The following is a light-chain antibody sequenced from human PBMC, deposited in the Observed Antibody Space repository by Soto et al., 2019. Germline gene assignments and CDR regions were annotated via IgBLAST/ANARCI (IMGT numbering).Light chain of an antibody. CDR1: QSVSSN. CDR3: QQYNNWPRWT. Sequence: EIVMTQSPATLSVSPGERATLSCRASQSVSSNLAWYQQKPGPAPRLLIYGASTRAPGIPARFSGSGSGTEFTLTISSLQSEDFAVYYCQQYNNWPRWTFGQGTKVEIK. V-gene: IGKV3D-15*01. CDR2: GAS. J-gene: IGKJ1*01.